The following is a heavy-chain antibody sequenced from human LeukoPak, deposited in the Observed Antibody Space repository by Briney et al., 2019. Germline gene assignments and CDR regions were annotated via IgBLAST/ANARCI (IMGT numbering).Heavy chain of an antibody. CDR1: GFTFSSYG. D-gene: IGHD3-10*01. CDR2: IRYDGSNK. CDR3: AIPDLYGSGSSGDY. V-gene: IGHV3-30*02. J-gene: IGHJ4*02. Sequence: GGSLRLTCAASGFTFSSYGMHWVRQAPGKGLEWAAFIRYDGSNKYYADSVKGRFTISRDNSKNTLYLQMNSLRAEDTAVYYCAIPDLYGSGSSGDYWGQGTLVTVSS.